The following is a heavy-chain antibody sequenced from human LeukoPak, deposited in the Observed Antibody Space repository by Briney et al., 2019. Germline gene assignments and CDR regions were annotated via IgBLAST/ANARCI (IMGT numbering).Heavy chain of an antibody. J-gene: IGHJ4*02. CDR2: INPNSGGT. CDR3: ARATGGYYDYFDY. Sequence: ASVKVSCKASGYTFTGYHIHWVRQAPGQGLEWMGWINPNSGGTNYAQKFQGRVTMTRDTSISTAYMELSRLTSDDTAVYYCARATGGYYDYFDYWGQGTLVTVSS. V-gene: IGHV1-2*02. CDR1: GYTFTGYH. D-gene: IGHD3-22*01.